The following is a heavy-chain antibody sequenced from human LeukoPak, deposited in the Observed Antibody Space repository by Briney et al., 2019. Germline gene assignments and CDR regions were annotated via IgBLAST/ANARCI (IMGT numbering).Heavy chain of an antibody. CDR3: ARANYGSGSNYYYGLDV. CDR1: GFTFSSYG. V-gene: IGHV3-33*01. Sequence: GGSLRLSCAASGFTFSSYGMHWVRRAPGKGLEWVAVIWYDGSNRYYVDSVMGRFTISRDNSKNMLYLQVSSLRAEDTAVYYCARANYGSGSNYYYGLDVWGQGTTVTVSS. J-gene: IGHJ6*02. CDR2: IWYDGSNR. D-gene: IGHD3-10*01.